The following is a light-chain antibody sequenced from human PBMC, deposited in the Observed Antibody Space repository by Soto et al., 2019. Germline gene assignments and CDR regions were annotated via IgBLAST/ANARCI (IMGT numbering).Light chain of an antibody. Sequence: QPVLTQPPSVSGAPGQRVTISCTGSSSNIGAGYDVHWYQQLPGTAPKLLIYGNSNRPSGVPDRFSGSKSGTSASLAITGLQPEDEADYYCQCYDSSLSGSVFGGGTKLTVL. CDR2: GNS. V-gene: IGLV1-40*01. J-gene: IGLJ2*01. CDR1: SSNIGAGYD. CDR3: QCYDSSLSGSV.